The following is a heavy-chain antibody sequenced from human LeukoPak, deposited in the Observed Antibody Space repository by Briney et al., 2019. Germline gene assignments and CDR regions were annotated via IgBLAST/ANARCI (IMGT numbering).Heavy chain of an antibody. CDR3: SRGLDSRKLGY. CDR2: IHPSGTL. J-gene: IGHJ4*02. V-gene: IGHV4-31*03. D-gene: IGHD3-22*01. Sequence: HSETLSLTCTVSGASFSSGDQYWNWIRQRPGEGLEWIGSIHPSGTLYNNPSLESRVTILIDTSKNQFSLNLNSVTAADTAVYFCSRGLDSRKLGYWGQGTLVTVSS. CDR1: GASFSSGDQY.